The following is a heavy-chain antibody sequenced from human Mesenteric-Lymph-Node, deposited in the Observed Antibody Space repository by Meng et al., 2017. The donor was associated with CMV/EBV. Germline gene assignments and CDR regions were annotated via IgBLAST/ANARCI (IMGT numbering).Heavy chain of an antibody. CDR3: ARADDFWSGYTHWFDP. Sequence: SGYTLTSYEIRWVRQAPGQGLEWMGWINPNSGGTNYAQKFQGRVTMTRDTSISTAYMELSRLRSDDTAVYYCARADDFWSGYTHWFDPWGQGTLVTVSS. J-gene: IGHJ5*02. D-gene: IGHD3-3*01. CDR1: GYTLTSYE. V-gene: IGHV1-2*02. CDR2: INPNSGGT.